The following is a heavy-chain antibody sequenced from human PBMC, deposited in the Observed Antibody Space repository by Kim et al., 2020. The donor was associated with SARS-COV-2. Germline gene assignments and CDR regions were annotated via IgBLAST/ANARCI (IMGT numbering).Heavy chain of an antibody. CDR2: VSPDTAKT. V-gene: IGHV1-8*01. Sequence: ASVKVSCKTSGYTFTSHDINWVRQAAAQGPEWMGWVSPDTAKTGYAQRFQDRITLTRDISTSTIFMELNRLTSDDTAVYYCARGVAAGLDFWGQGTLVSVSS. CDR3: ARGVAAGLDF. D-gene: IGHD6-25*01. J-gene: IGHJ4*02. CDR1: GYTFTSHD.